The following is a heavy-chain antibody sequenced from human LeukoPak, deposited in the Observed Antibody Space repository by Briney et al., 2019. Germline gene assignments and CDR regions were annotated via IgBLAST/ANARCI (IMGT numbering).Heavy chain of an antibody. D-gene: IGHD2-21*02. CDR1: GFTFTNSA. Sequence: ASVKVSCKASGFTFTNSAMQWVRQARGQRLEWIGWIVVGSGNTNYAQKFQERVTITRDMSTSTAYMELSSLRSEDTAVYYCAGYCGGDCLYDSWGQGTLGTVSS. CDR2: IVVGSGNT. CDR3: AGYCGGDCLYDS. J-gene: IGHJ4*02. V-gene: IGHV1-58*02.